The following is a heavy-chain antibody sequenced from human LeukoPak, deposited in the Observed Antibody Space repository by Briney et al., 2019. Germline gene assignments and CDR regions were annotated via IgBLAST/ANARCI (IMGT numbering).Heavy chain of an antibody. CDR1: GFTFSSYA. D-gene: IGHD2/OR15-2a*01. J-gene: IGHJ4*02. CDR3: ARMPGVLRPNLDY. CDR2: ISGSGGST. V-gene: IGHV3-23*01. Sequence: GGSLRLSCAASGFTFSSYAMSWVRQAPGKGPEWVSAISGSGGSTYYADSVKGRFTISRDNSKNTLYLQMNSLRAEDTAVYYCARMPGVLRPNLDYWGQGTLVTVSS.